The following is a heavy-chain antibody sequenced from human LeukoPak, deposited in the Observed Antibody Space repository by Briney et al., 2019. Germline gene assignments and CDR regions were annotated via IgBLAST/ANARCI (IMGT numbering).Heavy chain of an antibody. V-gene: IGHV3-66*01. J-gene: IGHJ4*02. D-gene: IGHD6-19*01. Sequence: GGSLRLSCAASGFTFSDYYMSWVRQAPGKGLEWVSIIYSGGSTYYADSVRGRFTISRDNSKNTLYLLMNSLRAEDTAVYYCATSGWWGYFDYWGQGTLVTVSS. CDR3: ATSGWWGYFDY. CDR2: IYSGGST. CDR1: GFTFSDYY.